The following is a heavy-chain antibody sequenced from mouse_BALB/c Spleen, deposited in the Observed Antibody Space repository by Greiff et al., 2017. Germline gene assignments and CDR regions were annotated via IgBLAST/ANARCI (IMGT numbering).Heavy chain of an antibody. J-gene: IGHJ4*01. CDR2: ISYSGST. CDR1: GDSITSGY. CDR3: ARSHYYDYDVGAMDY. D-gene: IGHD2-4*01. V-gene: IGHV3-8*02. Sequence: EVKVEESGPSLVKPSQTLSLTCSVTGDSITSGYWNWIRKFPGNKLEYMGYISYSGSTYYNPSLKSRISITRDTSKNQYYLPLNSVTTEDTATYYCARSHYYDYDVGAMDYWGQGTSVTVSS.